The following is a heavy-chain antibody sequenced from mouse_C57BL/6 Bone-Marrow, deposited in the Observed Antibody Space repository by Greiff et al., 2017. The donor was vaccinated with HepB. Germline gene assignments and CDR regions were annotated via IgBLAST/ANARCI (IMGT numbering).Heavy chain of an antibody. CDR1: GFTFTDYY. D-gene: IGHD1-1*01. Sequence: EVKLVESGGGLVQPGGSLSLSCAASGFTFTDYYMSWVRQPPGKALEWLGFIRNKANGYTTEYSAPVKGRFTISRDNSQSILYLQMNALRAEDSATYYCARYAYGSLDYWGQGTTLTVSS. J-gene: IGHJ2*01. CDR3: ARYAYGSLDY. CDR2: IRNKANGYTT. V-gene: IGHV7-3*01.